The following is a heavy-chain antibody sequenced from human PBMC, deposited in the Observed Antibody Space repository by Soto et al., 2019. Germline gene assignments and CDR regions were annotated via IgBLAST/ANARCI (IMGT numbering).Heavy chain of an antibody. V-gene: IGHV4-59*01. CDR2: VHYSGTT. J-gene: IGHJ4*02. CDR1: GGSISSYY. CDR3: AGGSSGWSSLDF. Sequence: QVQLQESGPGLVKPSETLALICTVSGGSISSYYWSWIRQPPGKALEWIAYVHYSGTTNFNPSLKSRVTIPVDTSKNPFSLKLRSVTAADTAVYYCAGGSSGWSSLDFWGQGTLVTVSS. D-gene: IGHD6-19*01.